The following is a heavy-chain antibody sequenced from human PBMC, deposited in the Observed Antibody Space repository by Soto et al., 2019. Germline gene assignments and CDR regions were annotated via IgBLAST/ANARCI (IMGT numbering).Heavy chain of an antibody. J-gene: IGHJ4*02. CDR2: INAGNGNT. V-gene: IGHV1-3*05. CDR3: ARAVAVPADFEY. D-gene: IGHD6-19*01. CDR1: GYTFTGYA. Sequence: QVQLVQSGAEEKKPGASVKVSCKASGYTFTGYAMHWVRQAPGQRLEWMGWINAGNGNTKYSQKFQGRVTITRDTSASTADMELSSLRSEDTAVYYCARAVAVPADFEYWGQGTLVTVSS.